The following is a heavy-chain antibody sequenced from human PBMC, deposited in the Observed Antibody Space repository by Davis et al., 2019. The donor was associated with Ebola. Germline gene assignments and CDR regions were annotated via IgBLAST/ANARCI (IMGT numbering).Heavy chain of an antibody. J-gene: IGHJ4*02. CDR1: GFSLRGLG. CDR2: IFWDDDK. V-gene: IGHV2-5*02. Sequence: SGPTLVKPTQTLTLTCTFSGFSLRGLGVGWIRQPPGKALEWLALIFWDDDKRYSPSLKSRLIITKDTSKNQVVLTMTNVDPVDTATYYCAHRDYKGFDYWGQGTLVTVSS. D-gene: IGHD4-11*01. CDR3: AHRDYKGFDY.